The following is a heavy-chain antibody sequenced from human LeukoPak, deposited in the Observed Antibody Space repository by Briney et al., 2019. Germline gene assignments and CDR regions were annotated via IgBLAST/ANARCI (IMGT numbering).Heavy chain of an antibody. CDR2: IYSGGST. CDR1: GFTVSGNY. V-gene: IGHV3-66*02. Sequence: AGGSLRLSCAASGFTVSGNYMSWVRQAPGKGLEWVSVIYSGGSTYYADSVKGRFTISRDNSKNTLYLQMNSLRAEDTAVYYCARDAMVRGVIITGFDYWGQGTLVTVSS. J-gene: IGHJ4*02. CDR3: ARDAMVRGVIITGFDY. D-gene: IGHD3-10*01.